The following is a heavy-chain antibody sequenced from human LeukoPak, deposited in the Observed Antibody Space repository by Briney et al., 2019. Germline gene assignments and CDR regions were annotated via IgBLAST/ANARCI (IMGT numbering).Heavy chain of an antibody. V-gene: IGHV3-73*01. CDR2: IRSKANSYAT. CDR3: TRHSTGYSSGWYLY. J-gene: IGHJ4*02. Sequence: GGSLRLSCAASGFTFSGSAMPWVRQASGKGLEWVGRIRSKANSYATAYAASVKGRFTISRDDSKNTAYLQMNSLKTEDTAVYYCTRHSTGYSSGWYLYWGQGTLVTVSS. D-gene: IGHD6-19*01. CDR1: GFTFSGSA.